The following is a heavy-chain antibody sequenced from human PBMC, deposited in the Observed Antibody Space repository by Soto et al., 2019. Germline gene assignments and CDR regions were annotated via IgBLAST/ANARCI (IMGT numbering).Heavy chain of an antibody. CDR2: ISSSSSYI. V-gene: IGHV3-21*01. J-gene: IGHJ4*02. D-gene: IGHD1-26*01. Sequence: GGSLRLSCAASGFTFSSYSMNWVRQDPGKGLEWVSSISSSSSYIYYADSVKGRFTISRDNAKNSLYLQMNSLRAEDTAVYYCARDRDGSYLFDYWGQGTLVTVSS. CDR1: GFTFSSYS. CDR3: ARDRDGSYLFDY.